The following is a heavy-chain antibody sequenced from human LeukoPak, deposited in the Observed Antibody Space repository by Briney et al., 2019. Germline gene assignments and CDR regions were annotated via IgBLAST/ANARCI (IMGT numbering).Heavy chain of an antibody. J-gene: IGHJ6*02. CDR3: ARGALVATTPGGYYGMDV. Sequence: SETLSLTCAVYGGSFSGYYCSWIRQPPGKGLEWIGEINHSGSTNYNPSLKSRVTISVDTSKNQFSLKLSSVTAADTAVYYCARGALVATTPGGYYGMDVWGQGTTVTVSS. D-gene: IGHD5-12*01. CDR1: GGSFSGYY. CDR2: INHSGST. V-gene: IGHV4-34*01.